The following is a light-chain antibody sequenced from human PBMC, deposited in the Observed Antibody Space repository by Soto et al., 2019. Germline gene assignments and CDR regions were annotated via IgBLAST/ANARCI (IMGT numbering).Light chain of an antibody. CDR2: DAS. J-gene: IGKJ1*01. V-gene: IGKV1-5*01. CDR3: QQYNRLRT. Sequence: DIQMTQSPSTLSASVGDRVTITCRASESINSFLAWYQQRPGKAPKLLIYDASTLKSGVPSRFRGSGSGTEFTLTTSSLQPDDLATYYCQQYNRLRTFGQGTKVDIK. CDR1: ESINSF.